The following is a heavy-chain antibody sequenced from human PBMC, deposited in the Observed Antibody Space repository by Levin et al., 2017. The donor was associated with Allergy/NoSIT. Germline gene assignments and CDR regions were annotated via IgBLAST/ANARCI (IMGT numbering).Heavy chain of an antibody. CDR2: ISAYNGNT. CDR3: ARDLRESPVVRGVIIPETPGY. CDR1: GYTFTSYG. Sequence: ASVKVSCKASGYTFTSYGISWVRQAPGQGLEWMGWISAYNGNTNYAQKLQGRVTMTTDTSTSTAYMELRSLRSDDTAVYYCARDLRESPVVRGVIIPETPGYWGQGTLVTVSS. D-gene: IGHD3-10*01. V-gene: IGHV1-18*01. J-gene: IGHJ4*02.